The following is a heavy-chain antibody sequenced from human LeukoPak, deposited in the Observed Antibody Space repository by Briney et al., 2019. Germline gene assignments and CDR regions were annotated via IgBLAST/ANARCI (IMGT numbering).Heavy chain of an antibody. CDR2: INHSGST. D-gene: IGHD5-12*01. Sequence: SETLSLTCAVSGGSISSGGYSWSWIRQPPGKGLEWIGEINHSGSTNYNPSLKSRVTISVDTSKNQFSLKLSSVTAADTAVYYCAGRRDGYNFLNWGQGTLVTVSS. V-gene: IGHV4-34*01. J-gene: IGHJ4*02. CDR1: GGSISSGGYS. CDR3: AGRRDGYNFLN.